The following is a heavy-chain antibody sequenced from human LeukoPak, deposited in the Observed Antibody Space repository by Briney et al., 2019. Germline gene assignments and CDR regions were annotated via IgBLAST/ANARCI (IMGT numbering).Heavy chain of an antibody. V-gene: IGHV4-59*01. CDR3: ARDAWSAYGHNYFQH. Sequence: PAETLSLTCNVSGGSINNYYWNWIRQPPGKGLEWIGDISYSGSTNYNPSLKSRVTISVDTSKNQFSRKLTSVAATDTAVYYCARDAWSAYGHNYFQHWGQGTLLTVSS. CDR2: ISYSGST. D-gene: IGHD5-24*01. CDR1: GGSINNYY. J-gene: IGHJ1*01.